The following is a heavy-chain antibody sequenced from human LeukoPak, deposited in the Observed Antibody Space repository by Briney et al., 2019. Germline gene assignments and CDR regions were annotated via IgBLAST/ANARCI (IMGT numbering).Heavy chain of an antibody. V-gene: IGHV4-59*01. J-gene: IGHJ5*02. Sequence: SETLSLTCTVSGGSISSYYWSWIRQPPGKGLEWIGYIYYSGSTNYNPSLKSRVTISADTSKNQFSLKLSSVTAADTAVYYCAILAAAGTVDPWGQGTLVTVSS. D-gene: IGHD6-13*01. CDR1: GGSISSYY. CDR3: AILAAAGTVDP. CDR2: IYYSGST.